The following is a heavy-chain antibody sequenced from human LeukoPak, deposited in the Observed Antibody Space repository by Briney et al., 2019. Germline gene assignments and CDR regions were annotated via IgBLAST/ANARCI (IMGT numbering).Heavy chain of an antibody. J-gene: IGHJ4*02. CDR3: VKGFEQQLVQGY. V-gene: IGHV3-30*02. CDR1: GFTFSSYG. D-gene: IGHD6-13*01. Sequence: PGGSLRLSCAASGFTFSSYGMHWVRQAPGKGLEWVAFIRYDGSNKYYADSVKGRFTISRDNSKNTLYLQMNSLRAEDTAVYYCVKGFEQQLVQGYWGQGTLVTVSS. CDR2: IRYDGSNK.